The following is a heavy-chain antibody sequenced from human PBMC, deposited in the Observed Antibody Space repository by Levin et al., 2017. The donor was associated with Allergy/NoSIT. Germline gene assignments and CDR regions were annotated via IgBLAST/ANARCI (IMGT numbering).Heavy chain of an antibody. CDR2: ISAYNGNT. J-gene: IGHJ4*02. Sequence: GGSLRLSCKTSGYTFTTYGLSGLSWVRQAPGQGLEWMGWISAYNGNTNYAQKFQGRVTMTTDTSTSTAYMELRTLRSDDTAVYYCARDRGGIAVAGRSPDFDYWGQGTLVTVSS. D-gene: IGHD6-19*01. CDR3: ARDRGGIAVAGRSPDFDY. V-gene: IGHV1-18*01. CDR1: GYTFTTYG.